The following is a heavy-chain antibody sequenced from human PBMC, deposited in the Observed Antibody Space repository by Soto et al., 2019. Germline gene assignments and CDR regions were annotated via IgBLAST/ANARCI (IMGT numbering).Heavy chain of an antibody. CDR1: GFTFSSYG. V-gene: IGHV3-30*18. J-gene: IGHJ3*02. CDR2: ISYDGSNK. D-gene: IGHD5-18*01. Sequence: PGGSLRLSCAASGFTFSSYGMHWVRQAPGKGLEWVTVISYDGSNKYYADSVEGRFTISRDNSKNTLYLQMNSLRAEDTAVYYCAKDSPPFDTAMVQGDAFDIWGQGTMVTV. CDR3: AKDSPPFDTAMVQGDAFDI.